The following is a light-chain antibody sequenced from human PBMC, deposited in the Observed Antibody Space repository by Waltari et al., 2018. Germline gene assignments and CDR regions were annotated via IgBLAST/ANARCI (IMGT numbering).Light chain of an antibody. Sequence: VVLTQSPLSLPVTLGQPASISCKSSESLVHLCHGNTNLNGFKQGPGQSPRHLIVKVSHREYGVPDRISGSGSGTNFTLEISRVEAEDVAIYYCMQGTRWPYTFGQGTKLEIK. CDR2: KVS. J-gene: IGKJ2*01. V-gene: IGKV2-30*02. CDR1: ESLVHLCHGNTN. CDR3: MQGTRWPYT.